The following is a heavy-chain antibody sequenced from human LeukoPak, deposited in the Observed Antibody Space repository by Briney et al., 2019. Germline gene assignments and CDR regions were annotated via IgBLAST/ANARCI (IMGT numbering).Heavy chain of an antibody. D-gene: IGHD1-7*01. V-gene: IGHV4-34*01. CDR3: ARGRGTGTTIWYYYYGMDV. Sequence: SETLSLTCAVYGGSFSGYYWSWIRQPPGKGLEWIGEINHSGSTNYNPSLKSRVTISVGTSKNQFSLKLSAVTAADTAVYHCARGRGTGTTIWYYYYGMDVWGQGTTVTVSS. J-gene: IGHJ6*02. CDR2: INHSGST. CDR1: GGSFSGYY.